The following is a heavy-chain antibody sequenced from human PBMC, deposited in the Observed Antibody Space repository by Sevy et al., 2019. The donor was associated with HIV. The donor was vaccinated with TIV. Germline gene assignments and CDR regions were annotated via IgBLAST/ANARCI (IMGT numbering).Heavy chain of an antibody. J-gene: IGHJ4*02. CDR1: GFTFSNFG. V-gene: IGHV3-33*01. Sequence: GGSLRLSCTASGFTFSNFGIHWVRQAPGKGLQWVALMWYDGNNKYYADSVKGRFTISRDSSKNTVYLQMNNLRAEDTGMYYRARGHSLIVAGAAGYLDYWGQGTLVTVSS. CDR2: MWYDGNNK. CDR3: ARGHSLIVAGAAGYLDY. D-gene: IGHD2-21*01.